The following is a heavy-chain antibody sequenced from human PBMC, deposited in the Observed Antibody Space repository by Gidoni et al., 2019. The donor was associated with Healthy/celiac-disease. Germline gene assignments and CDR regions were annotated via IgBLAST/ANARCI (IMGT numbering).Heavy chain of an antibody. D-gene: IGHD2-8*01. CDR2: ISSSSSYI. J-gene: IGHJ3*02. CDR1: GFTFSSYS. Sequence: EVQLVESGGGLVKPGGSLRLSRAASGFTFSSYSMNWVRQAPGKGLEWVSSISSSSSYIYYADSVKGRFTISRDNAKNSLYLQMNSLRAEDTAVYYCARDSLMVYASLLPDAFDIWGQGTMVTVSS. CDR3: ARDSLMVYASLLPDAFDI. V-gene: IGHV3-21*01.